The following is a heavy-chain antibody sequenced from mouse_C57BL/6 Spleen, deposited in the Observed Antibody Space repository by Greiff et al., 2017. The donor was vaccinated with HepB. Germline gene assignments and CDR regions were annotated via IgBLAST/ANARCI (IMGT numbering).Heavy chain of an antibody. CDR3: ARIYGNYEYFGV. V-gene: IGHV1-81*01. CDR2: IYPRSGNT. Sequence: QVQLKESGAELARPGASVKLSCKASGYTFTSYGISWVKQRTGQGLEWIGEIYPRSGNTYYNEKFMGKATLTADKSSSTAYMELRSLTAEDSAVYFCARIYGNYEYFGVWGTGTTVTVSS. D-gene: IGHD2-1*01. J-gene: IGHJ1*03. CDR1: GYTFTSYG.